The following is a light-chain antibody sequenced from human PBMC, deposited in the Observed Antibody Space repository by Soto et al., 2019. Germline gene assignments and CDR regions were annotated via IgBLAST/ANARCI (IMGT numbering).Light chain of an antibody. Sequence: DIQMTQSPSSLSGSVGDRVTISCRASQNIVNYLHWHQRKPGTAPRLLISRASTVRSGVPPRFSGSGSGRDFTLTISSLRPEDIGTYFCQQTYSIPWTFGPGTRVEI. CDR1: QNIVNY. CDR2: RAS. CDR3: QQTYSIPWT. V-gene: IGKV1-39*01. J-gene: IGKJ1*01.